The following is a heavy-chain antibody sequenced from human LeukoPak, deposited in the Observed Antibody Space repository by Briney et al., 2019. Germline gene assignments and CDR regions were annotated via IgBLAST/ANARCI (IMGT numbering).Heavy chain of an antibody. J-gene: IGHJ5*02. Sequence: PGGSLRLSCAASGSTFDDYAMHWVRQAPGKGLEWVSLISWDGGSTYYADSVKGRFTISRDNSKNSLYLQMNSLRAEDTALYYCAKDSRVRTYYYDSSGSNWFDPWGQGTLVTVSS. V-gene: IGHV3-43D*03. D-gene: IGHD3-22*01. CDR3: AKDSRVRTYYYDSSGSNWFDP. CDR2: ISWDGGST. CDR1: GSTFDDYA.